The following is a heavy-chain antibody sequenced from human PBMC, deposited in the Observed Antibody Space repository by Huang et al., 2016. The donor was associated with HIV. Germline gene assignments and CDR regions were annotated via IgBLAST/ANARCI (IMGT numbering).Heavy chain of an antibody. D-gene: IGHD5-18*01. Sequence: QVQLVQSGAEMKKSGSSVKVSCKASGGTVSSFSFTWVRQAPGHGLEWMGGIIPLHDPTDLAPKFRGRVTLTADESTNTAFMELSGLTSQDTAVYYCARGVGNSNRGFDIWGQGTLVTVS. J-gene: IGHJ4*02. V-gene: IGHV1-69*13. CDR3: ARGVGNSNRGFDI. CDR2: IIPLHDPT. CDR1: GGTVSSFS.